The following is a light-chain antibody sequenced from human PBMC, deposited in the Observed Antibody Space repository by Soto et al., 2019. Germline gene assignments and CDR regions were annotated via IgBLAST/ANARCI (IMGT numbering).Light chain of an antibody. Sequence: IVLTQSPGSLSLSPGDRATLSCRASQSIYSEYVAWYQKKPGQAPKILIYETSTRATGIPDRFSGSGSGTDFTLTISRLEPDDFAVYYCQQHGSPAPWTFGQGTKV. CDR1: QSIYSEY. CDR3: QQHGSPAPWT. J-gene: IGKJ1*01. CDR2: ETS. V-gene: IGKV3-20*01.